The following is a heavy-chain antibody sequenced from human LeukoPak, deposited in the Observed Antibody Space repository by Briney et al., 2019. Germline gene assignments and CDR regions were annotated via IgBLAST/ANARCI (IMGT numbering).Heavy chain of an antibody. CDR2: ISTTSTYI. V-gene: IGHV3-21*01. J-gene: IGHJ4*02. CDR3: ARSPRPPNWNDGLYYFDS. CDR1: GFTFSSYC. D-gene: IGHD1-1*01. Sequence: GGSLRLSCAASGFTFSSYCMNWVRQAPGMGLEWVASISTTSTYIYYAESMEGRFTISRDNAEASLYLQMNSLRADDTAIYYCARSPRPPNWNDGLYYFDSWGQGTLVTVSS.